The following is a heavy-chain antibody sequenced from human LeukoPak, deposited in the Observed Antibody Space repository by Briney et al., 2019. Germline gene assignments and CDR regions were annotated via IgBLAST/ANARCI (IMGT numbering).Heavy chain of an antibody. CDR3: ARDKHGSGSYYKSPRWFDP. CDR2: ISAYSGNT. V-gene: IGHV1-18*04. D-gene: IGHD3-10*01. J-gene: IGHJ5*02. Sequence: ASVKVSCKASGYTFTSYGISWVRQAPGQGLEWMGWISAYSGNTNYAQKLQGRVTMTTDTSTSTAYMELRSLRSDDTAVYYCARDKHGSGSYYKSPRWFDPWGQGTLVTVSS. CDR1: GYTFTSYG.